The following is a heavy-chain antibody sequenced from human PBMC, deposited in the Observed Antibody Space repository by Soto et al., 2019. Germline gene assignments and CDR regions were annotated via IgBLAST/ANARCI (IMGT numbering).Heavy chain of an antibody. CDR1: GYKFTTFW. Sequence: PGESLKISGKASGYKFTTFWLNWVRQTPGKGLEWLGRIDPTDSFTNYSPPFEGHVTISVDRSISTAYLQWNSLQASDTAIYYCARPASGGSRDAFDVWGQGTTVTVSS. V-gene: IGHV5-10-1*01. J-gene: IGHJ3*01. CDR2: IDPTDSFT. CDR3: ARPASGGSRDAFDV. D-gene: IGHD2-15*01.